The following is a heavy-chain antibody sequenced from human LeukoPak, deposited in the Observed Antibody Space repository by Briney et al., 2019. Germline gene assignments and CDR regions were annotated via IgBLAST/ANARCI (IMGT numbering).Heavy chain of an antibody. D-gene: IGHD6-13*01. V-gene: IGHV4-34*01. CDR2: INHSGST. Sequence: PSETLSLTCAVYGGSFSGYYWSWIRQPPGKGLEWIGEINHSGSTNYNPSLKSRVTISVGTSKNQFSLKLSSVTAADTAVYYCARSFIAAAGTGFDPWGQGTLVTVSS. CDR3: ARSFIAAAGTGFDP. CDR1: GGSFSGYY. J-gene: IGHJ5*02.